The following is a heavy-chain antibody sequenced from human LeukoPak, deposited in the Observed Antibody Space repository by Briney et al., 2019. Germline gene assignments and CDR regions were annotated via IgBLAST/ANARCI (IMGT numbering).Heavy chain of an antibody. J-gene: IGHJ4*02. CDR1: GGSISSISYY. CDR2: IYYSGTT. Sequence: PSETLSLTCTVSGGSISSISYYWGWIRQPPGKGLEWIGSIYYSGTTYYSSSLKSRVIISVDTSKNQFSLKLSSVTATDTAVYYCARHEAQDFDYWGQGTLVTVSS. CDR3: ARHEAQDFDY. V-gene: IGHV4-39*01.